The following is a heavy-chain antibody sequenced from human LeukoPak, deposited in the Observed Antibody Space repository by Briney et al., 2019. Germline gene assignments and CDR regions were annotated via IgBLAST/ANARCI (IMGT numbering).Heavy chain of an antibody. J-gene: IGHJ5*02. D-gene: IGHD3-3*01. Sequence: PGGSLRLSCAASGFTFSNAWMSWVRQASGKGLEWVGRIKSKTDGGTTDYAAPVKGRFTISRDDSKNTLYLQMNSLKTEDTAVYYCTLTDYDFWSGLNSWFDPWGQGTLVTVSS. CDR2: IKSKTDGGTT. CDR3: TLTDYDFWSGLNSWFDP. V-gene: IGHV3-15*01. CDR1: GFTFSNAW.